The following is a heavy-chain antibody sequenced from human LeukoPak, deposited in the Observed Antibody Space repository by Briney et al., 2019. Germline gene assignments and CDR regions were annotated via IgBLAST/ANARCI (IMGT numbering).Heavy chain of an antibody. J-gene: IGHJ4*02. CDR3: AKVRGVVITFFDY. D-gene: IGHD3-22*01. V-gene: IGHV3-30*02. Sequence: GGSLRLSCAASGFTFSSYGMHWVRQAPGKGLEWVAFIRYDGSNKYYADSVKGRFTISRDISKNTLYLQMNSLRAEDTAVYYCAKVRGVVITFFDYWGQGTLVTVSS. CDR2: IRYDGSNK. CDR1: GFTFSSYG.